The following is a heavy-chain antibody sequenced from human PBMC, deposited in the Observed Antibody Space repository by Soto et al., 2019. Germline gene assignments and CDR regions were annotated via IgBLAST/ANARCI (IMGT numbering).Heavy chain of an antibody. CDR3: TRDIGGRWAY. J-gene: IGHJ4*02. V-gene: IGHV3-74*01. CDR2: IDEYGSTI. Sequence: GGSLRLSCAASGFTFSSYWMHWVRQVPGKGLLWVSRIDEYGSTIDYADSVRGRFTISRDNARNTLYLEMNSLRAEGTALYYCTRDIGGRWAYWGPGTLVTVSS. D-gene: IGHD3-16*01. CDR1: GFTFSSYW.